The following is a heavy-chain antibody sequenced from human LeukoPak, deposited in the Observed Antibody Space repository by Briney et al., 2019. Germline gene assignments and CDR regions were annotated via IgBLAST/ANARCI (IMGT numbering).Heavy chain of an antibody. CDR1: GFTVSNNY. CDR2: IYDGDTT. CDR3: ARLDGGGYFDY. J-gene: IGHJ4*02. Sequence: GGSLRLSCATSGFTVSNNYMSWVRQAPGKGLEWVSVIYDGDTTYYADSVKGRFTISRDNSKNTVYLQMNSLRAEDTAVYYCARLDGGGYFDYWGQGTLVTVSS. D-gene: IGHD4-23*01. V-gene: IGHV3-53*01.